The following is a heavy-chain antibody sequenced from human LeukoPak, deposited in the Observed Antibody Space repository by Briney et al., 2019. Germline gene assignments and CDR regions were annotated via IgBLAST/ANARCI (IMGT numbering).Heavy chain of an antibody. CDR1: GYTFTGYY. Sequence: GASVKVSCKASGYTFTGYYMHWVRQAPGQGLEWMGWINPNSGGTNYAQKFRGRVTMTRDTSISTAYMELRSLRSDDTAVYYCARESDSPPTPFDYWGQGTLVTVSS. J-gene: IGHJ4*02. V-gene: IGHV1-2*02. CDR3: ARESDSPPTPFDY. CDR2: INPNSGGT. D-gene: IGHD3-22*01.